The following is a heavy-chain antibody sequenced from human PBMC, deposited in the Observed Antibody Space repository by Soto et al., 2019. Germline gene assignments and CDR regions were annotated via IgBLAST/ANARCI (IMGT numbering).Heavy chain of an antibody. Sequence: QITLKESGPTLVKPTQTLTLTCTFSGFSLSTSGVGVGWIRQPPGKALEWLALIYWDDDKRYSPSLKSRLTITKDTSKNQVVLTMTNMDPVDTATYYCAHRLADGDDDYFDYWGQGTLVTVSS. CDR1: GFSLSTSGVG. D-gene: IGHD4-17*01. J-gene: IGHJ4*02. CDR3: AHRLADGDDDYFDY. CDR2: IYWDDDK. V-gene: IGHV2-5*02.